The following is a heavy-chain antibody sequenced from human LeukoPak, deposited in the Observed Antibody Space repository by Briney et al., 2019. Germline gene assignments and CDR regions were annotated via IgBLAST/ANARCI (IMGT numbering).Heavy chain of an antibody. J-gene: IGHJ4*02. Sequence: GGSLRLSCAASGFSFSYYSMNWVRQAPGKGLEWVSDISSISGTIYYADSVKGRFTSSRDNAKNSLHLQMNSLRAEDTAVYYCARVGYYDSSGLDYWGQGTLVTVSS. V-gene: IGHV3-48*01. CDR3: ARVGYYDSSGLDY. CDR2: ISSISGTI. D-gene: IGHD3-22*01. CDR1: GFSFSYYS.